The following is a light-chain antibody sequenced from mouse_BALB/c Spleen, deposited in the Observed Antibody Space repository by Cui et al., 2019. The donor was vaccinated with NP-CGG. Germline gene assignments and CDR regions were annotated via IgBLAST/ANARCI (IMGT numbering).Light chain of an antibody. CDR1: TGAVTTSNY. CDR2: GTN. V-gene: IGLV1*01. J-gene: IGLJ1*01. CDR3: ALWYSNHWM. Sequence: QAVVNQASALTTSPGETVTLTCRSSTGAVTTSNYANWVQEKPDHLFTGLIGGTNNRVPGVPARFSGSLIGDKAALTITGAQTEDEAIYFCALWYSNHWMFGGGTKLTVL.